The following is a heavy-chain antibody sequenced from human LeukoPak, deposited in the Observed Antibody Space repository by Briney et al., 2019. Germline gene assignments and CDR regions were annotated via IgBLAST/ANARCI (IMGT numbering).Heavy chain of an antibody. CDR3: AKEAIAVADDAEYFQH. J-gene: IGHJ1*01. CDR2: ISSSSSYI. CDR1: GFTFSSYS. Sequence: GGSLRLSCAASGFTFSSYSMNWVRQAPGKGLEWVSSISSSSSYIYYADSVKGRFTISRDNAKNSLYLQMNSLRAEDTAVYYCAKEAIAVADDAEYFQHWGQGTLVTVSS. V-gene: IGHV3-21*04. D-gene: IGHD6-19*01.